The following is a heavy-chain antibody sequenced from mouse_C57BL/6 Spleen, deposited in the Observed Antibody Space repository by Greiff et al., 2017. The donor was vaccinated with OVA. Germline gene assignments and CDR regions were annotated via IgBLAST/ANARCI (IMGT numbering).Heavy chain of an antibody. Sequence: EVQLQQSGAELVRPGASVKLSCTASGFNIKDDYMHWVKQRPEQGLEWIGWIDPENGDTEYASKFQGKATITADTSSNTAYLQLSSLTSEDTAVYYCTTSYYDYGWFAYWGQGTLVTVSA. CDR1: GFNIKDDY. CDR3: TTSYYDYGWFAY. D-gene: IGHD2-4*01. J-gene: IGHJ3*01. V-gene: IGHV14-4*01. CDR2: IDPENGDT.